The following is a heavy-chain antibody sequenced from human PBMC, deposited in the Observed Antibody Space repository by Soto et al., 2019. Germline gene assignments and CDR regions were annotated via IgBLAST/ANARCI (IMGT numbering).Heavy chain of an antibody. CDR1: GGSFSNDY. CDR2: IFHTGIT. CDR3: ARDRYFYDSRGYYRTLDS. J-gene: IGHJ5*01. V-gene: IGHV4-59*01. Sequence: SETLSLTCFISGGSFSNDYWTWIRQSPGKXLEWIGYIFHTGITDYNPSVKSRVTISIDKSRNLFSLNLTSVTAADTAVYYCARDRYFYDSRGYYRTLDSWGQGTLVTVSS. D-gene: IGHD3-22*01.